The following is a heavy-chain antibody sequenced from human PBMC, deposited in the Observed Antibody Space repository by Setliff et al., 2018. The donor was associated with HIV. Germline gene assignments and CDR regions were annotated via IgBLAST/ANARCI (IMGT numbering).Heavy chain of an antibody. Sequence: ASVKVSCKAFGYTFTGYALNWVRQAPGQGLEWMGWINTYTANPMYAQGFTGRFAFSLDTSVRTAYLQISSLKAEDTALYYCARDRGVRGANDAFNIWGLGTMVTVSS. D-gene: IGHD3-10*01. CDR2: INTYTANP. V-gene: IGHV7-4-1*02. CDR3: ARDRGVRGANDAFNI. J-gene: IGHJ3*02. CDR1: GYTFTGYA.